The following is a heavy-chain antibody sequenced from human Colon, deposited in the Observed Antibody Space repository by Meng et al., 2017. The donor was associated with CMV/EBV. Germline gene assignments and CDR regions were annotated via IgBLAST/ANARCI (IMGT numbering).Heavy chain of an antibody. CDR3: ARDLSGTYFH. J-gene: IGHJ1*01. V-gene: IGHV3-20*04. Sequence: GESLKISCAASGFTFSYYWMHWVRQAPGKGLEWVSGINWNGGSTGYAESVESRITINPDTSKNQFSLHLNSVTPEDTAVYYCARDLSGTYFHWGQGTLVTVSS. CDR2: INWNGGST. CDR1: GFTFSYYW. D-gene: IGHD1-26*01.